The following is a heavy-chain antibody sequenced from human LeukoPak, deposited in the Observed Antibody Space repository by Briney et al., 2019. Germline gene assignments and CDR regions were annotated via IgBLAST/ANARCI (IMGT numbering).Heavy chain of an antibody. J-gene: IGHJ4*02. Sequence: PGGSLRLSCAASGFTFSSYSMNWVRQAPGKGLEWVSAISGSGGSTYYADSVKGRFTISRDNSKNTLYLQMNSLRAEDTAVYYCAKDSLGSGSYYTYWGQGTLVTVSS. CDR2: ISGSGGST. D-gene: IGHD3-10*01. CDR1: GFTFSSYS. V-gene: IGHV3-23*01. CDR3: AKDSLGSGSYYTY.